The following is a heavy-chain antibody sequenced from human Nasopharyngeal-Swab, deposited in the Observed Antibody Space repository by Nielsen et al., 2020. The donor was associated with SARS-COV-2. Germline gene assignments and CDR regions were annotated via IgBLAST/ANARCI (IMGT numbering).Heavy chain of an antibody. Sequence: GESLKISCGASDFIFSTYAMFWVRQAPGKGLEWVAIVSSNGKNKFYADSVRSRLTVSRDNSNKTLHLHMDSLRPEDTAVYYCARDRVPGTATGGTDAFDLWGQGTLVTVSS. CDR2: VSSNGKNK. CDR3: ARDRVPGTATGGTDAFDL. CDR1: DFIFSTYA. D-gene: IGHD6-13*01. V-gene: IGHV3-30*03. J-gene: IGHJ3*01.